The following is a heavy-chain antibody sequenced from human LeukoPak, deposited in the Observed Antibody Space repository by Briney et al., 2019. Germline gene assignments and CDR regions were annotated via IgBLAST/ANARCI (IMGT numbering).Heavy chain of an antibody. CDR3: ARVFRAAAVDY. CDR1: GFTFSSYA. J-gene: IGHJ4*02. CDR2: IYHNGRT. Sequence: MAGGSLRLSCAASGFTFSSYAMHWVRQPPGKGLDWIGFIYHNGRTDYNPSLKSRVTISADTSKNQFSLRLSSVTAADTAVYYCARVFRAAAVDYWGQGTLVTVSS. D-gene: IGHD6-13*01. V-gene: IGHV4-59*01.